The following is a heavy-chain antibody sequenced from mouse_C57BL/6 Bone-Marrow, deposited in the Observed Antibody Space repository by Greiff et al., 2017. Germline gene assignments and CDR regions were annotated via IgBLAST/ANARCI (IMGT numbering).Heavy chain of an antibody. V-gene: IGHV5-15*01. J-gene: IGHJ4*01. Sequence: EVQRVESGGGLVQPGGSLKLSCAASGFTFSDYGMAWVRQAPRKGPEWVAFICNLAYSIYYADTVPGRSTISRENATNTPYLDVSILWSEDTAMYYCARSFYYAMDYWGQGTSVTVSS. CDR1: GFTFSDYG. CDR3: ARSFYYAMDY. CDR2: ICNLAYSI.